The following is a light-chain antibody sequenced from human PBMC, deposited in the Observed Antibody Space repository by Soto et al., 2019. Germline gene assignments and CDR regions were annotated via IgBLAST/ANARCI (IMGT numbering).Light chain of an antibody. Sequence: DSLMTQSPSFVSASVGDRVNITCRASQGVLIWLAWYQEKPGKAPKLLIRDASILQSGVPSMFSGSGSGTYFTLTIDGLHPSDFATYYCQQAHRFPVNVGAGTKVEIK. V-gene: IGKV1-12*01. CDR1: QGVLIW. CDR2: DAS. CDR3: QQAHRFPVN. J-gene: IGKJ4*01.